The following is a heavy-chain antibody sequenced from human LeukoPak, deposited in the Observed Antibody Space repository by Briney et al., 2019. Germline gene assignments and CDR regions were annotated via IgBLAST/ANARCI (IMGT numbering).Heavy chain of an antibody. Sequence: GASVKVSCKASGYTFTSXXXXXVRQAPGQGLEXXXXINPSGGSTTYAQRFQGRVTVTRDTSTSTVYREVSSLRSEDTAVYYCARAATHIVGATSFDYWGEGTLVTVSS. V-gene: IGHV1-46*01. CDR1: GYTFTSXX. J-gene: IGHJ4*02. CDR3: ARAATHIVGATSFDY. CDR2: INPSGGST. D-gene: IGHD1-26*01.